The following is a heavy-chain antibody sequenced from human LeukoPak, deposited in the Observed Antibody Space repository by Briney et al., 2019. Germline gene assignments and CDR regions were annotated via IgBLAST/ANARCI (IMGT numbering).Heavy chain of an antibody. CDR3: ASYLTSIPSGMDV. D-gene: IGHD2/OR15-2a*01. V-gene: IGHV3-74*01. Sequence: GGSLRLSCAASGFTFRSYAMSWLRQAPGKGLVWVSRISTDGSSTSYADSVKGRFTISRDNGKNTLYLQMNSLRAEDTAVYYCASYLTSIPSGMDVWGQGTTVTVSS. CDR1: GFTFRSYA. J-gene: IGHJ6*02. CDR2: ISTDGSST.